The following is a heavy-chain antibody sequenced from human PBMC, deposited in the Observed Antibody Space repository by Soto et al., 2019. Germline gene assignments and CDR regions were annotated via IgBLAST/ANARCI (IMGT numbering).Heavy chain of an antibody. CDR3: ARDRVYWFDP. V-gene: IGHV4-59*01. J-gene: IGHJ5*02. Sequence: QVQLQESGPGLVKPSETLSLTCTVSGGSISGSYWSWIRQPPGKGLEWIGYINYSGSTNYNPSLKSRVNISVDTSKNQFSLKLSSVTAADTAVYYCARDRVYWFDPWGQGTLVTVSS. CDR1: GGSISGSY. CDR2: INYSGST.